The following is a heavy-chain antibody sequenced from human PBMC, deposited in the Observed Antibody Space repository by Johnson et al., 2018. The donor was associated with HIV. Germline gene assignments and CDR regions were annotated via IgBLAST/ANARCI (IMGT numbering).Heavy chain of an antibody. V-gene: IGHV3-9*01. J-gene: IGHJ3*02. CDR3: AKGQRAQIYDACNM. Sequence: EVQVLESGGGLVQPGRSLRLSCAASGFTFADYAMHWVRQAPGKGLEWVSGVSWNGGGIGYEDSVKGRFTISRDNAKNSLYLQMNSLRPEDTALYYCAKGQRAQIYDACNMWGQGTMVTVSS. D-gene: IGHD5-12*01. CDR1: GFTFADYA. CDR2: VSWNGGGI.